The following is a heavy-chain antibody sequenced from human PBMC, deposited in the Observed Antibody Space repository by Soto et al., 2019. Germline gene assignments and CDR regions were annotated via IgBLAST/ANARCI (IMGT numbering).Heavy chain of an antibody. D-gene: IGHD6-13*01. CDR3: AKEFGSTWIDH. CDR2: MSYDGTKE. CDR1: GFTLTTYG. J-gene: IGHJ4*02. Sequence: PGGSLRLSCAASGFTLTTYGMHWVRQAPGKGLEWVAAMSYDGTKEYYADSVKGRFTISRDSSGNTLFLQLNSLRAEDAAVYYCAKEFGSTWIDHWGEGTLVTVSS. V-gene: IGHV3-30*18.